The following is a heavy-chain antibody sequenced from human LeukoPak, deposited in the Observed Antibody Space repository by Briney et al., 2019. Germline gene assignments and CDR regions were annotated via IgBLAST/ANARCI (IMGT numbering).Heavy chain of an antibody. Sequence: GTLRLSCAASGFTFSIYDMNWVRQAPGKGLEWVSTISTGGGSTYYADSVKGRFTISRDNSKSTLYLQINGLRGDDTAVYYCAKSGGQWGQGTLVTVSS. V-gene: IGHV3-23*01. D-gene: IGHD2-15*01. CDR1: GFTFSIYD. CDR3: AKSGGQ. CDR2: ISTGGGST. J-gene: IGHJ4*02.